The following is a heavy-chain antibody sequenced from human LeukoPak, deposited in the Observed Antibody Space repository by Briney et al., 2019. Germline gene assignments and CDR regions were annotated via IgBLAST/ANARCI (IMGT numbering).Heavy chain of an antibody. Sequence: PGGSLRLSCAASGFTFSSYAMSWVRQAPGKGLEWVSAISGSGGSTYYADSVKGRFTISRDNSKNTLYLQMNSLRAEDTALYYCAKDDLRGTYYYYYMDVWGKGTTVTISS. CDR1: GFTFSSYA. V-gene: IGHV3-23*01. CDR3: AKDDLRGTYYYYYMDV. D-gene: IGHD3-10*01. J-gene: IGHJ6*03. CDR2: ISGSGGST.